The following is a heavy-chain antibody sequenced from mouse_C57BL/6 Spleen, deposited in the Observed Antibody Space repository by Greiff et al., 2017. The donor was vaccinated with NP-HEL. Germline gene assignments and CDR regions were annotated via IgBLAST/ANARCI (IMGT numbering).Heavy chain of an antibody. D-gene: IGHD2-12*01. CDR3: ARLRQGAMDY. V-gene: IGHV1-69*01. CDR1: GYTFTSYW. Sequence: VQLQQPGAELVMPGASVKLSCKASGYTFTSYWMHWVKQRPGQGLEWIGEIDPSDSYTNYNQKFKGKSTLTVDKSSSTAYMQLSSLTSEDSAVYYCARLRQGAMDYWGQGTSVTVSS. CDR2: IDPSDSYT. J-gene: IGHJ4*01.